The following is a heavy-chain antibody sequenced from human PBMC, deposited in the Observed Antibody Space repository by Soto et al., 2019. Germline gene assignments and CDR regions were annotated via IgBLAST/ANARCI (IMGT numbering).Heavy chain of an antibody. D-gene: IGHD6-13*01. J-gene: IGHJ3*02. CDR3: APIAHFRPIIQATAAAGSWDATFDI. CDR1: GFTFNIYA. CDR2: ISYDGRQK. Sequence: QVQLVESGGGVVQPGGSLRLSCAASGFTFNIYAMHWVRQAPGKGLEWVAVISYDGRQKYSTESVKGRFTISRDNSKHTLFLKMDSLRVEDTAGNYCAPIAHFRPIIQATAAAGSWDATFDIWGQGTLVTVSS. V-gene: IGHV3-30*04.